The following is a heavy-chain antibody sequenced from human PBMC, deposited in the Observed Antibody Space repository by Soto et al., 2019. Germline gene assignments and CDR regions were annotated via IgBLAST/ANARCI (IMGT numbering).Heavy chain of an antibody. CDR3: ARGGWSDNWFDP. V-gene: IGHV4-31*03. D-gene: IGHD6-19*01. CDR1: GGSISSGGYY. CDR2: ILYSGST. Sequence: QVQLQESGPGLVKPSQTLSLTCTVSGGSISSGGYYWSWIRQHPGKGLEWIGHILYSGSTSYNPSVKSRVTMSADTSKNQLSVKLSSVTAADTAVYYCARGGWSDNWFDPWGQGILVTVSS. J-gene: IGHJ5*02.